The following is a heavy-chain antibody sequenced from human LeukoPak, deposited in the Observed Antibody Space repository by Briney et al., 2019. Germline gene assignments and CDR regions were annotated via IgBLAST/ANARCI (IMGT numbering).Heavy chain of an antibody. V-gene: IGHV1-24*01. J-gene: IGHJ4*02. Sequence: ASVKLSCKVSGYILTLLAIHWVRHAPGKGLEWMGGFDPEDGETIYAQKFQGRVTMTEDKSTDTAYMELSSLGSEDTAVYYCARVIGSGWYGGGYWGQGTLVTVSS. D-gene: IGHD6-19*01. CDR3: ARVIGSGWYGGGY. CDR2: FDPEDGET. CDR1: GYILTLLA.